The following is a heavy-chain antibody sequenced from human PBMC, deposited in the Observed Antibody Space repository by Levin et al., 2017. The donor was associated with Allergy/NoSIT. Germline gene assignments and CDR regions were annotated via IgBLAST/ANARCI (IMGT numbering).Heavy chain of an antibody. J-gene: IGHJ4*02. CDR2: IYSGGST. CDR3: ARDQPDDSYYYDSSGDYWPD. CDR1: GFTVSSNY. D-gene: IGHD3-22*01. Sequence: PGGSLRLSCAASGFTVSSNYMSWVRQAPGKGLEWVSVIYSGGSTYYADSVKGRFTISRDNSKNTLYLQMNSLRAEDTAVYYCARDQPDDSYYYDSSGDYWPDWGQGTLVTVAS. V-gene: IGHV3-53*01.